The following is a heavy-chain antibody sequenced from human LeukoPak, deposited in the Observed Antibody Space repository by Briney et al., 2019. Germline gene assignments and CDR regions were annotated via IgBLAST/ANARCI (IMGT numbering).Heavy chain of an antibody. CDR2: ISSSSSNI. CDR3: ARDDGMSYYFDY. CDR1: GFTFSSYS. V-gene: IGHV3-21*01. J-gene: IGHJ4*02. D-gene: IGHD5/OR15-5a*01. Sequence: GGSLRLSCAASGFTFSSYSMNWVRQAPGKGLEWVSSISSSSSNIYYADSVKGRFTISRDNAKNSLYLQRNSLRAEDTAVYYCARDDGMSYYFDYWGQGTLVTVSS.